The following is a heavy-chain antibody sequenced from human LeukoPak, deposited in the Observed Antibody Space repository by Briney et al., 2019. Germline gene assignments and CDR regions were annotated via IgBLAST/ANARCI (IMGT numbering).Heavy chain of an antibody. V-gene: IGHV4-4*07. CDR2: IYTSGST. J-gene: IGHJ3*02. D-gene: IGHD3-22*01. CDR1: GGSISSYY. CDR3: GRVYDSGGYAEGIQLKAFDI. Sequence: SETLSLTCTVSGGSISSYYWRWIRQPAGKGLEWIGRIYTSGSTNYNPSLKSRVTMSVDTSKNQFSLELSSVTAADTAVYYCGRVYDSGGYAEGIQLKAFDIWGQGTMVTVSS.